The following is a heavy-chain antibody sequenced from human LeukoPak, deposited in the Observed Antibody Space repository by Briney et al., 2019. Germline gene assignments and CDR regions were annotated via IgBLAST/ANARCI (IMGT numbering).Heavy chain of an antibody. V-gene: IGHV3-48*02. J-gene: IGHJ4*02. CDR2: INDSGRNL. D-gene: IGHD2-21*02. CDR3: TRDSGYCGGDCYSYDY. CDR1: RFTFSSYA. Sequence: GVSLRLTCAASRFTFSSYAMGRVRPCPGQGWKWVSYINDSGRNLSYADSVKGRFTISRAIATNSLVLHRNRLDDKDTSIYYCTRDSGYCGGDCYSYDYWGQGTQVTVSS.